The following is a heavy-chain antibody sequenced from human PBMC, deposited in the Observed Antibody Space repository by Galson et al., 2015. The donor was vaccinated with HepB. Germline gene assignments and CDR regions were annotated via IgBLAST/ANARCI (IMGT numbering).Heavy chain of an antibody. CDR2: INSDGSST. V-gene: IGHV3-74*01. J-gene: IGHJ6*02. CDR3: ARGDSSSGSPSYYYYGMDV. D-gene: IGHD6-6*01. CDR1: GFTFSSYW. Sequence: SLRLSCAASGFTFSSYWMHWVRQAPGKGLVWVSRINSDGSSTSYADSVKGRFTISRDNAKNTLYLQMNSLRAEDTAVYYCARGDSSSGSPSYYYYGMDVWGQGTTVTVSS.